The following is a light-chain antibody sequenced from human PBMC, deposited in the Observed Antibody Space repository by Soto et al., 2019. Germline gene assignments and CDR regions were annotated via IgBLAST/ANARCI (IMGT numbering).Light chain of an antibody. CDR3: VQRTTWPWT. CDR2: DAS. Sequence: EIVLTQSPGTLSLSPGERATLSCRASQSVSSHLAWYQLKPGQAPRLLIYDASNRATGIPARFSGSGSGTDFTLTISSLEPEDFAVYHCVQRTTWPWTCGQGSKVEIK. CDR1: QSVSSH. J-gene: IGKJ1*01. V-gene: IGKV3-11*01.